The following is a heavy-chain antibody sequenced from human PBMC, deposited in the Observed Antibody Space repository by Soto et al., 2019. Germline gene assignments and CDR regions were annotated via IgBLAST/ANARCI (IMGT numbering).Heavy chain of an antibody. D-gene: IGHD3-10*01. CDR1: GLTVSNNW. Sequence: EVQLVETGGGLIQPGGSLRLSCAASGLTVSNNWMSWVRQAPGKGLEWVSLIYSGGSAFYTDSVKGRFIISRDNSKNTLYLQMNSLRVEDTAVYYCAFITTPVRWGQGTTVTVSS. CDR3: AFITTPVR. J-gene: IGHJ6*02. V-gene: IGHV3-53*02. CDR2: IYSGGSA.